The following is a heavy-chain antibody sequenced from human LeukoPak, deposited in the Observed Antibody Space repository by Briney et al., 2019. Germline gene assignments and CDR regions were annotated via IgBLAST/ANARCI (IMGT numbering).Heavy chain of an antibody. CDR3: ARSKAGGY. D-gene: IGHD3-10*01. V-gene: IGHV3-7*01. Sequence: GGSLRLSCVVSGFNFSNYWMSWVRQAPGKGLEWVANIDQEGGEQNYVDSVKGRFSISGDNAKASVYLQMNSLKVEDTAFYYCARSKAGGYWGQGTLVTVSS. CDR1: GFNFSNYW. CDR2: IDQEGGEQ. J-gene: IGHJ4*02.